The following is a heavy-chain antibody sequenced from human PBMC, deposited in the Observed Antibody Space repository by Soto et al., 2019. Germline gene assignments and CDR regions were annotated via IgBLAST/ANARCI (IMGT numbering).Heavy chain of an antibody. Sequence: QITLRESGPTLVKPTQTLTLTCTFSGFSLSTSGVAVGWIRQPPGKALEWLALIYWDDDKRYSPSLKSRLTITNDTTKNQVVLRMTNMEPVDTATYYCAQSSIAVPSHWGQGTLVTVSS. CDR1: GFSLSTSGVA. CDR3: AQSSIAVPSH. J-gene: IGHJ4*02. D-gene: IGHD6-19*01. V-gene: IGHV2-5*02. CDR2: IYWDDDK.